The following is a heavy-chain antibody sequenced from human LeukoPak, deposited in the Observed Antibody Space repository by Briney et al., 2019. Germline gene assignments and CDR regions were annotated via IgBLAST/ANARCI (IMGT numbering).Heavy chain of an antibody. CDR2: MSPNSGNT. Sequence: ASVKVSCKASGYTFTRYDINWVRQATGQGLEWMGWMSPNSGNTGYAQKFQGRVTMTRNTSISTAYMELSSLRSEDTAVYYCARGNSHLGILSLYYYYGMDVWGQGTTVTVSS. D-gene: IGHD7-27*01. V-gene: IGHV1-8*01. CDR1: GYTFTRYD. CDR3: ARGNSHLGILSLYYYYGMDV. J-gene: IGHJ6*02.